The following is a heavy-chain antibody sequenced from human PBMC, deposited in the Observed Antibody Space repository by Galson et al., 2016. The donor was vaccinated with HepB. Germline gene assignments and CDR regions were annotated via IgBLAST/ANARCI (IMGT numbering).Heavy chain of an antibody. CDR2: ISSSSSYI. CDR1: GFTFSSYC. CDR3: ATGPPSYYYDSRGYYSG. Sequence: SLRLSCAASGFTFSSYCMNWVRQAPGKGLQWVSSISSSSSYIYNADSVKGRFTISRDNAKNSLYLQMKSLRAEDTAVYYCATGPPSYYYDSRGYYSGWGQGTLVTVSS. V-gene: IGHV3-21*01. D-gene: IGHD3-22*01. J-gene: IGHJ4*02.